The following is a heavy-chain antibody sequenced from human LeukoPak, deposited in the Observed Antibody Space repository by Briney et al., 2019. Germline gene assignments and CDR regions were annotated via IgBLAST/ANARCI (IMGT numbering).Heavy chain of an antibody. Sequence: PGGSLRFSCAASGFTFSSYAMSWVRQAPGKGLEWVSAISGSGGSTYYADSVKGRFTISRDNSKNTLYLQMNSLRADDTAVYYCAKVDQDDSSGYYPFYYYYYYMDVWGKGTTVTVSS. CDR2: ISGSGGST. CDR1: GFTFSSYA. J-gene: IGHJ6*03. D-gene: IGHD3-22*01. V-gene: IGHV3-23*01. CDR3: AKVDQDDSSGYYPFYYYYYYMDV.